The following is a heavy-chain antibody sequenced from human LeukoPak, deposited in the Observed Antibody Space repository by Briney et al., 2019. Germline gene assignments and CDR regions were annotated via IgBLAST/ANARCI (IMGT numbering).Heavy chain of an antibody. CDR2: INHSGST. CDR3: ARRRVVPAARFDY. D-gene: IGHD2-2*01. V-gene: IGHV4-34*01. J-gene: IGHJ4*02. Sequence: SETLSLTCAVYGGSFSGYYWSWIRQPPGKGLEWIGEINHSGSTNYSPSLKSRVTISVDTSKNQFSLKLSSVTAADTAVYYCARRRVVPAARFDYWGQGTLVTVSS. CDR1: GGSFSGYY.